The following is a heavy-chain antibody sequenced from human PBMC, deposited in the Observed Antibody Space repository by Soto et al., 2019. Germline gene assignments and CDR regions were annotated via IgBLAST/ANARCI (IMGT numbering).Heavy chain of an antibody. J-gene: IGHJ4*02. D-gene: IGHD3-3*01. CDR1: GYTFTSYA. CDR2: INAGNGNT. Sequence: GASVKVSCKASGYTFTSYAMHWVRQAPGQRLEWMGWINAGNGNTKYSQKFQGRVTITRDTSASTAYMELSSLRSEDTAVYYCARDNYDFWSGYYEVYFDYWGQGTLVTVSS. V-gene: IGHV1-3*01. CDR3: ARDNYDFWSGYYEVYFDY.